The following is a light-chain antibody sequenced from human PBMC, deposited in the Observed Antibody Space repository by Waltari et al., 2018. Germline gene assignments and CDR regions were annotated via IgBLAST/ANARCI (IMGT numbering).Light chain of an antibody. J-gene: IGKJ1*01. CDR2: GAS. CDR3: QQYNNWPRT. Sequence: EIVMTQSPDTLSVSPGERATLSCRASQSVSSNLAWYQQKPGQAPRLLIYGASTRATGIPARFSGSGSGTEFTLTISSLQSEDFAVYYGQQYNNWPRTFGQGAKVEIK. CDR1: QSVSSN. V-gene: IGKV3-15*01.